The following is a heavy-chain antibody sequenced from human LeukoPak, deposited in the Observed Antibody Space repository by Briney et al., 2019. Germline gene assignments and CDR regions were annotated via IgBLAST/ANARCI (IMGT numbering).Heavy chain of an antibody. CDR1: GFTFSSYA. CDR2: ISGSGGST. D-gene: IGHD3-10*01. Sequence: PGGSLRLSCAASGFTFSSYAMSWVRQAPGKGLEWVSAISGSGGSTYYADSVKGRFTISRDNSKNTLYLQMNGLRAEDTAVYYCAKSGELLWFGELDYYYMDVWGKGTTVTVSS. V-gene: IGHV3-23*01. J-gene: IGHJ6*03. CDR3: AKSGELLWFGELDYYYMDV.